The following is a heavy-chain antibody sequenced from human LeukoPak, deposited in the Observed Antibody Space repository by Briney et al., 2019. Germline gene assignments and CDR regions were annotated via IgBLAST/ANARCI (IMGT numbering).Heavy chain of an antibody. Sequence: SETLSRTCAVSGGSFSTYYWSWIRQPPGKGLEWIGFIYYTGTTNYNPSLKSRVTISVDTSKNQFSLKLSSVTAADTAVYYCARAGANGIEAAGSLRYWGQGTLVTVSS. J-gene: IGHJ4*02. CDR3: ARAGANGIEAAGSLRY. CDR1: GGSFSTYY. CDR2: IYYTGTT. D-gene: IGHD6-13*01. V-gene: IGHV4-59*01.